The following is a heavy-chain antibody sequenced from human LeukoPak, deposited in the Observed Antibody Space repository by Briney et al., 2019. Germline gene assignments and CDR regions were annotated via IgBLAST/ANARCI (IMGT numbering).Heavy chain of an antibody. Sequence: GGSLRLSCAASGFTFSSYGMHWVRQAPGKGLEWVAFIRYDGSNKYYADSVKGRFTISRDNSKNTQYLQMNSLRAEDTAVYYCAKSLPHLRAFDYWGQGTLVTVSS. J-gene: IGHJ4*02. CDR3: AKSLPHLRAFDY. CDR1: GFTFSSYG. CDR2: IRYDGSNK. V-gene: IGHV3-30*02.